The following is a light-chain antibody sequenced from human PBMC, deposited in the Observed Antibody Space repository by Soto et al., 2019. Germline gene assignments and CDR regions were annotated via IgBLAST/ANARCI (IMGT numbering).Light chain of an antibody. CDR1: ENVRTF. V-gene: IGKV3-11*01. CDR2: GAS. J-gene: IGKJ1*01. CDR3: QQHSHWPPWT. Sequence: VLTQSPATLSLSPGERATLSCRASENVRTFVDWYQQKPGQARRLLIYGASNRATDIPARFSGSGSGTDFTLTISNLEPEDFAVYYCQQHSHWPPWTFGQGTRVEIQ.